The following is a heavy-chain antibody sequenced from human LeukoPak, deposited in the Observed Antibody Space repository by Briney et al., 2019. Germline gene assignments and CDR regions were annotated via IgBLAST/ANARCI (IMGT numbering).Heavy chain of an antibody. CDR1: GFTVSSNY. CDR3: AKVGGPAAIDAFDI. V-gene: IGHV3-66*01. Sequence: GGSLRLSCAASGFTVSSNYMSWVRQAPGKGLEWVSVIYSGGSTYYADSVKGRFTISRDNSKNTLYLQMNSLRAEDTAVYYCAKVGGPAAIDAFDIWGQGTMVTVSS. D-gene: IGHD3-16*01. J-gene: IGHJ3*02. CDR2: IYSGGST.